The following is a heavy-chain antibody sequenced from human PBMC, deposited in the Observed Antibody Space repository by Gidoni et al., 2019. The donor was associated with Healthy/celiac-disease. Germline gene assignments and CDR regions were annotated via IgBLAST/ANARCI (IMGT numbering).Heavy chain of an antibody. CDR2: ISAYNGNT. J-gene: IGHJ6*02. CDR1: GYTFTSYG. V-gene: IGHV1-18*01. CDR3: ARGLLGYCSGGSCYSHYYYGMDV. Sequence: QVQLVQSGAELKKPGASVKVSCKASGYTFTSYGISWVRQAPGQGLAGMGWISAYNGNTNYAQKLQGRVTMTTDTSTSTAYMELRSLGSDDTAVYYCARGLLGYCSGGSCYSHYYYGMDVWGQGTTVTVSS. D-gene: IGHD2-15*01.